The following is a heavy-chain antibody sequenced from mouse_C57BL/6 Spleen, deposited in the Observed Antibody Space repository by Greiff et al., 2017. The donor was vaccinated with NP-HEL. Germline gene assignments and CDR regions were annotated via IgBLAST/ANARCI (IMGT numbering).Heavy chain of an antibody. V-gene: IGHV1-52*01. Sequence: VQLQQPGAELVRPGSSVKLSCKASGYTFTSYWMHWVKQRPIQGLEWIGNIDPSDSETHYNQKFKDKATLTVDKSSSTAYMQLSSLTSEDSAVYYCARDSITTPVDYWGQGTTLTVSS. D-gene: IGHD1-1*01. J-gene: IGHJ2*01. CDR1: GYTFTSYW. CDR2: IDPSDSET. CDR3: ARDSITTPVDY.